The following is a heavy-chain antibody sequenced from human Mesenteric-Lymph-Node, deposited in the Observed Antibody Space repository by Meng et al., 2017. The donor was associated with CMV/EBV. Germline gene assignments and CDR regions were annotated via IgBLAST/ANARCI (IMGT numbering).Heavy chain of an antibody. CDR2: INPSGGST. J-gene: IGHJ3*02. Sequence: ASVKVSCKASGYTFTSYYMHWVRQAPGQGLEWMGIINPSGGSTSYAQKFQGRVTMTRDTSTSTVYMELSSLRSEDTAVYYCARAIGGFRLRGPDAFDIWGQGTMVTVSS. CDR3: ARAIGGFRLRGPDAFDI. D-gene: IGHD3-16*01. CDR1: GYTFTSYY. V-gene: IGHV1-46*01.